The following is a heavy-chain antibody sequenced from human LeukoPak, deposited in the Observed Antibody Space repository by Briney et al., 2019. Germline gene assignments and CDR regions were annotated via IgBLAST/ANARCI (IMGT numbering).Heavy chain of an antibody. V-gene: IGHV6-1*01. Sequence: SQTLSLTCAISGDSVSSNSASWTWIRQSPSRGLEWLGRTYYRSKWYNDYAVSVKGRITINPDTSKNQFSLQLNSVTPEDTAVYYCAGDGPTYYFDYWGQGTLVTVSS. D-gene: IGHD4-11*01. CDR3: AGDGPTYYFDY. CDR2: TYYRSKWYN. J-gene: IGHJ4*02. CDR1: GDSVSSNSAS.